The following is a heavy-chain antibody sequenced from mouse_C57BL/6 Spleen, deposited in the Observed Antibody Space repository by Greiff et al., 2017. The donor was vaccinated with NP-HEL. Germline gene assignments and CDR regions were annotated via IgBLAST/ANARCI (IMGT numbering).Heavy chain of an antibody. Sequence: EVQLQQSGPVLVKPGASVKMSCKASGYTFTDYYMNWVKQSHGKSLEWIGVINPYNGGTSYNQKFKGKATLTVDKSSSTAYMELNSLTSEDSAVYYCARRYDYGTSYYAMDYWGQGTSVTVSS. J-gene: IGHJ4*01. CDR3: ARRYDYGTSYYAMDY. CDR1: GYTFTDYY. D-gene: IGHD2-4*01. CDR2: INPYNGGT. V-gene: IGHV1-19*01.